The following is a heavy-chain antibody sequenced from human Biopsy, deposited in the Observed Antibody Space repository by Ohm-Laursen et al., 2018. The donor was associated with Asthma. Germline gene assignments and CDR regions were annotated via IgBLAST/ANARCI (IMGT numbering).Heavy chain of an antibody. J-gene: IGHJ4*02. CDR1: GFSLSTLGVG. V-gene: IGHV2-5*02. CDR3: VHTLVGLKAFDF. Sequence: PTQTLTLTSTVSGFSLSTLGVGVGWFRQPPGKALEWLGNIYWDDDKRYSPSLQSRLTITRDTPKDQVVLTMTNMGPVDTGTYYCVHTLVGLKAFDFWGQGTLVTVSS. D-gene: IGHD1-26*01. CDR2: IYWDDDK.